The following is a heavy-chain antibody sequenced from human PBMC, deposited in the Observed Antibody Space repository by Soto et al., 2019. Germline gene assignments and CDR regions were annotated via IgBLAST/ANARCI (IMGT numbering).Heavy chain of an antibody. D-gene: IGHD3-3*01. V-gene: IGHV1-46*01. J-gene: IGHJ4*02. CDR2: INPSGGST. CDR1: GYPFTSYY. Sequence: QVQLVQSGAEVKKPGASVKVSCKASGYPFTSYYLHWVRQAPRQGLEWVGVINPSGGSTNFAQKLQDGVTMTRDTSTSPLYMELSSLRSGDTAVYFCAREDRRVVTLLKSHFDYWGQGTQVTVSS. CDR3: AREDRRVVTLLKSHFDY.